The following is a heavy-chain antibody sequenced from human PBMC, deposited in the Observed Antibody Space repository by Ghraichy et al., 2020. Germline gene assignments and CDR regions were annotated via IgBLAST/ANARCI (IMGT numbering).Heavy chain of an antibody. CDR2: ISGSGGST. D-gene: IGHD7-27*01. Sequence: GESLNISCAASGFTFSSYAMSWVRQAPVKGLEWVSAISGSGGSTYYADSVKGRFTISRDNSKNTLYLQMNSLRAEDTAVYYCAKAPPGDFRIFDYWGQGTLVTVSS. V-gene: IGHV3-23*01. CDR1: GFTFSSYA. CDR3: AKAPPGDFRIFDY. J-gene: IGHJ4*02.